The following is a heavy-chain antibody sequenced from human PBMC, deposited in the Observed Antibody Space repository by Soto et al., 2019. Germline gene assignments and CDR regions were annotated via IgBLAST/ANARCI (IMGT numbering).Heavy chain of an antibody. Sequence: GASVKVSCKASGYTFTGYYMHWVRQAPGQGLEWMGWINPNSGGTNYAQKFQGRVTMTRDTSISTAYVELSRLRSDDTAVYYCARDAPLCGGDCYSDYGGQGTLVTVSS. CDR2: INPNSGGT. CDR3: ARDAPLCGGDCYSDY. CDR1: GYTFTGYY. V-gene: IGHV1-2*02. D-gene: IGHD2-21*02. J-gene: IGHJ4*02.